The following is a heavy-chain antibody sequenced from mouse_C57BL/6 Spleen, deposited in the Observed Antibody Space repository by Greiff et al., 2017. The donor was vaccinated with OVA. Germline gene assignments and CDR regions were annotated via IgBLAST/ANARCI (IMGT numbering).Heavy chain of an antibody. CDR2: IDPNSGGT. J-gene: IGHJ2*01. CDR1: GYTFTSYW. V-gene: IGHV1-72*01. D-gene: IGHD2-3*01. CDR3: ARREDDGYYGAYFDY. Sequence: VQLQQPGAELVKPGASVKLSCKASGYTFTSYWMHWVKQRPGRGLEWIGRIDPNSGGTKYNEKFKSKATLTVDKPSSTAYVQLSSLTSEDSAVYYCARREDDGYYGAYFDYWGQVTTLTVSS.